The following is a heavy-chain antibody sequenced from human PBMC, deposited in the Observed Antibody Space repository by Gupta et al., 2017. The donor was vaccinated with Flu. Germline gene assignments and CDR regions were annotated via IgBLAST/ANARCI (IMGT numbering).Heavy chain of an antibody. D-gene: IGHD1-26*01. CDR3: ARDRGGATKIIDY. CDR1: GFTFSSYE. V-gene: IGHV3-48*03. CDR2: ISSSGSTI. J-gene: IGHJ4*01. Sequence: EVQLVESGGGLVQPGGSLRLSCAASGFTFSSYEMNWVRQAPGKGLEWVSYISSSGSTIYYADAVKGRFTISRDNAKNSMYLQMKRLRDEDTAVYYCARDRGGATKIIDYGCHGTLVTVYS.